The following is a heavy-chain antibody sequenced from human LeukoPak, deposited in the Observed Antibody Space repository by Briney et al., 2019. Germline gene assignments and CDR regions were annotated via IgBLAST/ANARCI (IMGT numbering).Heavy chain of an antibody. D-gene: IGHD6-25*01. CDR3: ARGPASSGVLPPGTFDI. CDR2: IYSSGGT. J-gene: IGHJ3*02. CDR1: GGSISSGSYY. V-gene: IGHV4-61*02. Sequence: SETLSLTCTVSGGSISSGSYYWSWIRQPAGKGLEWIGRIYSSGGTNYNPSLKSRVTMSVDTSKNQFSLKLSSLTAADTAVYYCARGPASSGVLPPGTFDIWGQGTMVTVSS.